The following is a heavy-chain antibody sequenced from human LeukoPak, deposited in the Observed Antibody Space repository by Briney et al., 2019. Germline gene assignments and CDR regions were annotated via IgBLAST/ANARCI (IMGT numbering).Heavy chain of an antibody. D-gene: IGHD4-17*01. CDR3: ARGTTVTTTFGFDP. CDR1: GFTFSSYS. CDR2: ISSSSSTI. V-gene: IGHV3-48*02. Sequence: GGSLRLSCAASGFTFSSYSMNWVRQAPGKGLEWVSYISSSSSTIYYADSVKGRFTISRDNAKNSLYLQMNSLRDEDTAVYYCARGTTVTTTFGFDPWGQGTLVTVSS. J-gene: IGHJ5*02.